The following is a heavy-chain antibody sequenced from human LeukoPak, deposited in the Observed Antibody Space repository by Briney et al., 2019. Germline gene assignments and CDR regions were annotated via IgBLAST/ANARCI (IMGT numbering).Heavy chain of an antibody. CDR2: IRSGGNT. D-gene: IGHD5-24*01. CDR3: AKEFSFRDGSNHGFDN. J-gene: IGHJ4*02. Sequence: PGGSLRLSCAASGFSVSSNYMSWVRQAPGKGLEWVSVIRSGGNTEHADSVKGRFTISRDNSKNTLYLQMNSLRADDTAVYYCAKEFSFRDGSNHGFDNWGQGTLVTVSS. V-gene: IGHV3-53*01. CDR1: GFSVSSNY.